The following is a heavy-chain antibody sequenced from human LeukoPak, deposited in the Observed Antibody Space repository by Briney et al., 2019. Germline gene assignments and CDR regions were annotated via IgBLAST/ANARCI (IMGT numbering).Heavy chain of an antibody. CDR3: ARDARTSYDSSGYYFDY. V-gene: IGHV1-69*13. CDR1: GGTFSSYA. CDR2: IIPIFGTA. J-gene: IGHJ4*02. Sequence: SVKVSCKASGGTFSSYAISWVRQAPGQGLEWMGGIIPIFGTANYAQKFQGRVTITADESTSTAYMELSSLRSEDTAVYYCARDARTSYDSSGYYFDYWGQGTLVTVSS. D-gene: IGHD3-22*01.